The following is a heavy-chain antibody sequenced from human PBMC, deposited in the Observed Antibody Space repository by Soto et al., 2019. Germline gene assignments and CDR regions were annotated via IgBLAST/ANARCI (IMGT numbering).Heavy chain of an antibody. CDR3: AMSVGAALSDY. J-gene: IGHJ4*02. Sequence: QVQLVQSGAEVKKPGASVKVSCEASGYTFTSYAIHWVRQAPGQRLEWMGWINVGNGNTKYSQKFQGRVTITRDTAASTAYMELSSLRSEDTAVYYCAMSVGAALSDYWGQGTLVTVSS. CDR1: GYTFTSYA. V-gene: IGHV1-3*01. CDR2: INVGNGNT. D-gene: IGHD1-26*01.